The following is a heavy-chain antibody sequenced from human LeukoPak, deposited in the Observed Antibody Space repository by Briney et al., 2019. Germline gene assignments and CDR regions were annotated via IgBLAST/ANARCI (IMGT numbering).Heavy chain of an antibody. CDR1: GFTFSTYG. J-gene: IGHJ4*02. CDR2: ISSSSSYI. D-gene: IGHD2-2*01. CDR3: AARPGGVVPAADFDY. Sequence: GGSLRLSCAASGFTFSTYGMSWVRQAPGKGLEWVSSISSSSSYIYYADSVKGRFTISRDNAKNSLYLQMKSLRAEDTAVYYCAARPGGVVPAADFDYWGQGTLVTVSS. V-gene: IGHV3-21*01.